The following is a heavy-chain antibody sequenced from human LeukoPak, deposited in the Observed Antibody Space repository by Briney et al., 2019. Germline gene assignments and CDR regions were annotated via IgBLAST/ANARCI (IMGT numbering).Heavy chain of an antibody. CDR2: IKLDGSEN. CDR3: ARDAEGRRYSPQDY. D-gene: IGHD5-18*01. J-gene: IGHJ4*02. CDR1: GFTFSSYW. V-gene: IGHV3-7*01. Sequence: GGSLRLSCAASGFTFSSYWMSWVRQAPGKGLQWVAHIKLDGSENYYVDSVRGRFTISRDNAKNSVFLQMTSLRVDDTAVYYCARDAEGRRYSPQDYWGQGTLVTVSS.